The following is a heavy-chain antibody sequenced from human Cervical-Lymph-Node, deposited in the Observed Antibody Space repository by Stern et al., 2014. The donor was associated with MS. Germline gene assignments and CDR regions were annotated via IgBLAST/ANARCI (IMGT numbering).Heavy chain of an antibody. V-gene: IGHV4-39*01. Sequence: VQLLESGPGLVKPSETLSLTCAVSGGSVSDSRHYWGWIRQPPGKGLEWIGSVSYTGSPYHNPSLKSRVTISVDTTKNHFSLQLTSVTAADTALYYCSRHLPYSSSWYNWFDPWGQGTLVTVSS. CDR2: VSYTGSP. CDR1: GGSVSDSRHY. CDR3: SRHLPYSSSWYNWFDP. D-gene: IGHD6-13*01. J-gene: IGHJ5*02.